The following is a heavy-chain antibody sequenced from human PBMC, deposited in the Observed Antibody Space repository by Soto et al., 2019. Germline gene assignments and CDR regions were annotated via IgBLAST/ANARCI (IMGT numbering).Heavy chain of an antibody. D-gene: IGHD2-15*01. Sequence: QVQLVQSGAEVKKPGASVKVSCKASGYTFINYGLSWVRQAPGQGLEWMGWISAYNGNTNYAQKCQGRVTMTTDTSTSTAYMELRSLRSDDTAVYYCARCAYCSGDSCHSRISDYWGQGTLVGVSS. CDR3: ARCAYCSGDSCHSRISDY. CDR2: ISAYNGNT. V-gene: IGHV1-18*01. CDR1: GYTFINYG. J-gene: IGHJ4*02.